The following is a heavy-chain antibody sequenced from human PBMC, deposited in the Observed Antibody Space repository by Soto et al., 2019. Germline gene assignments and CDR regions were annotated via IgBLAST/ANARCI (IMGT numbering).Heavy chain of an antibody. Sequence: SETLSLTCTVSGVSIKPNGDYWAWIRQPPGKGLEWIGSIYYSGTTYYNSSLKSRVIISSDMSKNQFSLKLSSVTAADTAVYYCARAYDYSSNWFDPWGQGTLVTVS. CDR3: ARAYDYSSNWFDP. CDR1: GVSIKPNGDY. V-gene: IGHV4-39*07. J-gene: IGHJ5*02. CDR2: IYYSGTT. D-gene: IGHD4-4*01.